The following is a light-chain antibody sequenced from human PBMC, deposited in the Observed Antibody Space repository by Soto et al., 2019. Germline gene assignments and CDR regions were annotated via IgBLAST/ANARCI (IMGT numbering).Light chain of an antibody. J-gene: IGKJ5*01. Sequence: DIVLTQSPDSLAVSLGERATINCKSSQSVLYSANNKDYLAWYQQKPGQPPSLLIYWASTRESGVPDRFTGSGSGTDFTLTISSLQAEDVAVYYCHQYYTTPITFGQGTRLEIK. CDR2: WAS. CDR3: HQYYTTPIT. V-gene: IGKV4-1*01. CDR1: QSVLYSANNKDY.